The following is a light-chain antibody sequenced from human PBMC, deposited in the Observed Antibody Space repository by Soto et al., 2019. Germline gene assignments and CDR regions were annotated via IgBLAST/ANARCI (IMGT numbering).Light chain of an antibody. J-gene: IGLJ2*01. CDR1: SSDVGGYNS. CDR3: SSYTSSSTLVI. Sequence: QSALTQPASVSGSPGQSITISCTGTSSDVGGYNSVSWYQQHPGKAPKLMIYEVRNRPSGVSNRFSASKSGNTASLTISGLQAEDEADYYCSSYTSSSTLVIFGGGTKVTVL. CDR2: EVR. V-gene: IGLV2-14*01.